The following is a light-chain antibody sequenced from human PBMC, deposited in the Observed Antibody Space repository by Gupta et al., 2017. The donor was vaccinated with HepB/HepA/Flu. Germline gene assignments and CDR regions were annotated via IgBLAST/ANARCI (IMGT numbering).Light chain of an antibody. Sequence: DLVLPQSPLSLPVTPGESASISCRSSQTLLKSNGYNYLDWYLQKPGQSPQLLIYLVSNRASEVPDQNNGRPPRGECTVRRSRVVADHLRLYLSSWSLEYAHTF. CDR3: SWSLEYAHT. J-gene: IGKJ5*01. CDR2: LVS. V-gene: IGKV2-28*01. CDR1: QTLLKSNGYNY.